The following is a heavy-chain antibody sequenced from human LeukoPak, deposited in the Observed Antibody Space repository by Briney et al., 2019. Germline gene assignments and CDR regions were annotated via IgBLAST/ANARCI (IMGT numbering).Heavy chain of an antibody. CDR1: GGSISSGDYY. CDR3: ARDRPLYCSSTSCYKEDYYYYYMDV. D-gene: IGHD2-2*02. Sequence: TPSETLSLTCTVSGGSISSGDYYWSWIRQPPGKGLEWIGRIYTSGSTNYNPSLKSRVTMSVDTSKNQFSLKLSSVTAADTAVYYCARDRPLYCSSTSCYKEDYYYYYMDVWGKGTTVTVSS. CDR2: IYTSGST. V-gene: IGHV4-61*02. J-gene: IGHJ6*03.